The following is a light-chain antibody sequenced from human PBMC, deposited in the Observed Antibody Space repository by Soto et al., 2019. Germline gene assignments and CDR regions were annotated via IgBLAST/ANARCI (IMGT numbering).Light chain of an antibody. V-gene: IGKV1-5*01. CDR3: QQYHSYWT. CDR2: DAS. J-gene: IGKJ1*01. Sequence: IQITQSPSTLSASVGDRVTITCRASQSINDWLAWYQQKPGKAPKLLMYDASSLERGVPQGFSGSGSGTEFTLTISSLQTDDFSTYYCQQYHSYWTFGQGTKVDI. CDR1: QSINDW.